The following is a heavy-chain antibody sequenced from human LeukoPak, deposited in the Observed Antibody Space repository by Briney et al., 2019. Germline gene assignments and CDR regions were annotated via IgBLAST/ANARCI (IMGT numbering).Heavy chain of an antibody. J-gene: IGHJ4*02. D-gene: IGHD3-22*01. V-gene: IGHV5-51*01. CDR3: ARRDYCDSSGYCFDY. Sequence: GESLKISCKGSGYSFISYWIGWVRQMPGKGLEWMGILYPGDSDTRYSPSFQGLVTISADKSISTAYLQWSSLKASDTAMYYCARRDYCDSSGYCFDYWGQGTLVTVSS. CDR2: LYPGDSDT. CDR1: GYSFISYW.